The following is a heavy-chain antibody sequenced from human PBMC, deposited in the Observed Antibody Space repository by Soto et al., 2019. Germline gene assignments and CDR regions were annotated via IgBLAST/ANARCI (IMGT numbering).Heavy chain of an antibody. CDR2: INAGNGNT. CDR1: GYTFTSYA. Sequence: ASVKVSCKASGYTFTSYAMHWVRQAPGQRLEWMGWINAGNGNTKYSQKFQGRVTITRDTSASTAYMELSSLRSEDTAVYYCASFYDSSGYYTPPYDYWGQGTLVTSPQ. J-gene: IGHJ4*02. D-gene: IGHD3-22*01. V-gene: IGHV1-3*01. CDR3: ASFYDSSGYYTPPYDY.